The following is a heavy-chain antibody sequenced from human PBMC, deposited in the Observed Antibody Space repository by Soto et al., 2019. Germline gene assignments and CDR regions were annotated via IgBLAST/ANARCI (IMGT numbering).Heavy chain of an antibody. CDR1: GRSLSGYY. CDR3: ARGQEGVVATH. V-gene: IGHV4-34*01. CDR2: VKDGGHT. Sequence: QVQLQQWGAGLLKPSETLSLNCAVTGRSLSGYYWSWISQPPGKGLEWIGEVKDGGHTNYSPSLRGRVTISPDTSNNQFSLRLNSVTAADTGVYYCARGQEGVVATHWDQGSLVTVSS. J-gene: IGHJ4*02. D-gene: IGHD5-12*01.